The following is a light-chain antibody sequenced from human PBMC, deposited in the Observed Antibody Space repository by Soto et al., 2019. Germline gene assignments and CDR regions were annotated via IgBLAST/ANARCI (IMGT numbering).Light chain of an antibody. V-gene: IGKV1-8*01. CDR1: QGISSY. J-gene: IGKJ1*01. CDR2: AAS. CDR3: QQDYSYPR. Sequence: AIRMTQSPSSLSAYTGDRVTITCRASQGISSYLAWYQQKPGKAPKLLIYAASTLQSGVPSRFSGSGAGTDFTLTISCLQSEDFATYYCQQDYSYPRFGQGTKVEIK.